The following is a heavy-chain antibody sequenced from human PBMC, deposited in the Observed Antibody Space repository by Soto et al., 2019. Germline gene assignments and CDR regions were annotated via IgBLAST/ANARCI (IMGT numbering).Heavy chain of an antibody. Sequence: QVQLVQSGAEVKKPGASVKVSCKASGYTFTNYDINWVRQATGQGLEWVGWMTPISGDTGYAQNFQGRVTMTRDTPRSTAYLELSSLTSEDTAVYYFARNLYNTGSFDHWGQGTLVTVSS. CDR2: MTPISGDT. J-gene: IGHJ4*02. CDR1: GYTFTNYD. D-gene: IGHD3-10*01. CDR3: ARNLYNTGSFDH. V-gene: IGHV1-8*02.